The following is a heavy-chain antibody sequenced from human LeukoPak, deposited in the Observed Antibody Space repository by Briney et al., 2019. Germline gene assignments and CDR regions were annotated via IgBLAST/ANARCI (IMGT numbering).Heavy chain of an antibody. CDR2: ISYTSSYK. CDR1: GFTFSSYS. CDR3: GMEEEAFDI. J-gene: IGHJ3*02. Sequence: GGSLRLSCAAPGFTFSSYSMNWVRQAPGKGLEWVSSISYTSSYKYYADSVKGRFTISRDNAKNSVYLQMNSLRAEDTAVYYCGMEEEAFDIWGQGTMVTVSS. D-gene: IGHD3-3*01. V-gene: IGHV3-21*01.